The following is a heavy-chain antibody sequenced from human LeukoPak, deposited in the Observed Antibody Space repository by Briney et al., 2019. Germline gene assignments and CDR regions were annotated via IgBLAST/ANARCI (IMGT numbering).Heavy chain of an antibody. V-gene: IGHV3-23*01. Sequence: GGSLRLSCAVSGFSFSSFAMSWVRQAPGKGLEWVSTISVNGDSAYYAVSVKGRFTVSRDNSRNTLFLQVNSLRAEDTAVYFCARTDTESNGYYALDSWGRGTLVTVFS. CDR3: ARTDTESNGYYALDS. D-gene: IGHD1-26*01. CDR1: GFSFSSFA. J-gene: IGHJ4*02. CDR2: ISVNGDSA.